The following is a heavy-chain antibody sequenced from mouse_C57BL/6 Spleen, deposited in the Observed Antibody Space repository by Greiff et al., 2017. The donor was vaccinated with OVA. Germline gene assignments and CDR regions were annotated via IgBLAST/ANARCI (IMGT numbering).Heavy chain of an antibody. CDR1: GYTFTSYW. Sequence: VQLQQPGAELVMPGASVKLSCKASGYTFTSYWMHWVKQRPGQGLAWIGEIDPSDSYTNYNQKFKGKSTLTVDKSSSTAYMQLSSLTSEDSAVYYCARPHYYGSSYGYFDVWGTGTTVTVSS. J-gene: IGHJ1*03. D-gene: IGHD1-1*01. CDR2: IDPSDSYT. V-gene: IGHV1-69*01. CDR3: ARPHYYGSSYGYFDV.